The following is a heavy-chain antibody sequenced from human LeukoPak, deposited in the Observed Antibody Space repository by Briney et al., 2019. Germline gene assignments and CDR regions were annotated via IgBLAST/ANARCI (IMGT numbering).Heavy chain of an antibody. CDR3: ATGVMVRGVINY. CDR2: FDPEDGET. V-gene: IGHV1-24*01. Sequence: ASVKVSCKVSGYTLTELSMHWVRQAPGKGLEWMGGFDPEDGETVYAQKFQGRVTMTEDTSTDTAYMELSSLRSEDTAVCYCATGVMVRGVINYWGQGTLVTVSS. D-gene: IGHD3-10*01. J-gene: IGHJ4*02. CDR1: GYTLTELS.